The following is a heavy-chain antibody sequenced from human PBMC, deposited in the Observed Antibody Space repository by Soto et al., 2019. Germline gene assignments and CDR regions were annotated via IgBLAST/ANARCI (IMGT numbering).Heavy chain of an antibody. CDR3: AAQTISYSWDV. CDR1: GGSFSGRNW. CDR2: IFPTGTT. D-gene: IGHD4-4*01. V-gene: IGHV4-4*02. Sequence: QVQLQESGPGLVTPSGTLSLTCAVSGGSFSGRNWWSWVRQPPGKGLEWIGEIFPTGTTYYNPSLKSRVTISIDQSTNQLSLQLNSVTAADTAVYSCAAQTISYSWDVWGQGTTVTVSS. J-gene: IGHJ6*02.